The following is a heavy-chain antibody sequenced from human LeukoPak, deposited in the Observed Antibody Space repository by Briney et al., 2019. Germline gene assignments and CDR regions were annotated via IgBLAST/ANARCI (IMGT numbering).Heavy chain of an antibody. V-gene: IGHV4-31*03. D-gene: IGHD4-17*01. J-gene: IGHJ4*02. CDR1: GGSISSGGYY. Sequence: SETLSLTCTVSGGSISSGGYYWSWIRQHPGKGLEWIGYIYYSGTAYYNPSLKSRVTMSVDTSKNQFSLKLDSVTAADTAVYYCARFSNDHGVKFDYWGQGTLVTVSS. CDR2: IYYSGTA. CDR3: ARFSNDHGVKFDY.